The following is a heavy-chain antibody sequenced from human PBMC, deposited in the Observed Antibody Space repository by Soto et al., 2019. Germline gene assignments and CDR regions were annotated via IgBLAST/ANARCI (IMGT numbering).Heavy chain of an antibody. Sequence: SLKLACKASGGTFSTFSISWVRRAPGQGLEWMGGIIPMLAKTNYAQKFQGRVTITADESTSTAYMDLSSLRSDDTAVYYCAREVYYDILPGYPFDYYYGTDVWGQGTTVTVSS. J-gene: IGHJ6*02. V-gene: IGHV1-69*13. CDR2: IIPMLAKT. CDR1: GGTFSTFS. D-gene: IGHD3-9*01. CDR3: AREVYYDILPGYPFDYYYGTDV.